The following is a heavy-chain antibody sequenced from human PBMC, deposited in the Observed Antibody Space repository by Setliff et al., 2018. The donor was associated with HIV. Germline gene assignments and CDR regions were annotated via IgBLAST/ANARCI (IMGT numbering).Heavy chain of an antibody. CDR2: MNPDTGYT. Sequence: ASVKVSCKASGYSFLSYDISWVRQATGQGLEWMGWMNPDTGYTGFAQKFQGRVTMTRNTSTRTAYMELSSLRSEDTAVYYCARGKNIVVVPAAPNWFDPWGQGTLVTV. V-gene: IGHV1-8*01. CDR1: GYSFLSYD. J-gene: IGHJ5*02. CDR3: ARGKNIVVVPAAPNWFDP. D-gene: IGHD2-2*01.